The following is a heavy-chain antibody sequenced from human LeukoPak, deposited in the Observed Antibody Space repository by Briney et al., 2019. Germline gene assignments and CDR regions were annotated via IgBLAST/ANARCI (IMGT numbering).Heavy chain of an antibody. Sequence: GGSLRLSCAASGFTFSSYAMSWVRQAPGKGLEWVSAISGSGGSTYYADSVKGRFTISRDNSKNTLYLQMNSLRAEDTAVYYCAKDPLSPNPATTGYFDYWGQGTLVTVSS. CDR1: GFTFSSYA. J-gene: IGHJ4*02. D-gene: IGHD1-26*01. V-gene: IGHV3-23*01. CDR2: ISGSGGST. CDR3: AKDPLSPNPATTGYFDY.